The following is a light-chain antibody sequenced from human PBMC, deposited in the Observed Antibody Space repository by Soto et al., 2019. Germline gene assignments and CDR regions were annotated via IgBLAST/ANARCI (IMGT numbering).Light chain of an antibody. CDR2: DAS. Sequence: DIQMTQSPSTLSASVEDRVTITCRASQSISSWLAWYQQKPGKAPKLLIYDASSLESGVPSRFSGSGSGTEFTLTICSLQPDDFATYYCQQYNSYPYTFGQGTKLEIK. CDR1: QSISSW. J-gene: IGKJ2*01. V-gene: IGKV1-5*01. CDR3: QQYNSYPYT.